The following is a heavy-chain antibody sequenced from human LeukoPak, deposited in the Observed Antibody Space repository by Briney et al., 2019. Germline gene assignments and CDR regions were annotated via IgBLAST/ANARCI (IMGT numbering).Heavy chain of an antibody. CDR1: GYTFTSYY. CDR2: INPSGGST. J-gene: IGHJ4*02. D-gene: IGHD5-18*01. CDR3: ASNTAMVTPFDY. V-gene: IGHV1-46*01. Sequence: ASVKVSCKASGYTFTSYYMHWVRQAPGQGLEWMGIINPSGGSTGYAQKFQGRVTMTRDTSTSTVYMELSSLRSEDTAVYYCASNTAMVTPFDYWGQGTLVTVSS.